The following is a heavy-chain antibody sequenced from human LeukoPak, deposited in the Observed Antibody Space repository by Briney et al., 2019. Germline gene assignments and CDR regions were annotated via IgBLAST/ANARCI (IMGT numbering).Heavy chain of an antibody. J-gene: IGHJ3*02. Sequence: SETLSLTCAVSGGSISSGGYSWSWIRQPPGQGLEWIGYIYHSGSTYYNPSLKSRVTISVDRSKNQFSLKLSSVTAADTAVYYCARATITSDDAFDIWGQGTMVTVSS. V-gene: IGHV4-30-2*01. CDR1: GGSISSGGYS. CDR2: IYHSGST. D-gene: IGHD3-16*01. CDR3: ARATITSDDAFDI.